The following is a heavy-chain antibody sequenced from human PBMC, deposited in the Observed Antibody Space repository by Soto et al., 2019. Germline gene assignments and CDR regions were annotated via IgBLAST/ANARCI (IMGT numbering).Heavy chain of an antibody. CDR2: IYWSDDK. V-gene: IGHV2-5*01. CDR1: GFSLRTSGVG. Sequence: SGPTLVNPTQTLMLTCIFSGFSLRTSGVGGGWIRQPPGKALEWLGFIYWSDDKRYSPALSGKLTFTKYTYKTKVVLTMTNMGPVDKATSYCAKSDSSGWEGCCDPWGQGTLVTVSS. J-gene: IGHJ5*02. CDR3: AKSDSSGWEGCCDP. D-gene: IGHD6-19*01.